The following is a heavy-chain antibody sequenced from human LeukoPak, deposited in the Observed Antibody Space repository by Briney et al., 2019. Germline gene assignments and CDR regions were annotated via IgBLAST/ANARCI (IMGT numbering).Heavy chain of an antibody. CDR2: NNGDGSTT. V-gene: IGHV3-74*01. J-gene: IGHJ5*02. CDR1: GFSLSGYW. D-gene: IGHD2-15*01. CDR3: ARDPRNVGLAP. Sequence: GGSLRLSCVASGFSLSGYWMYWVRQAPGKGLMYVSRNNGDGSTTNYADVVKGRFTMSRDNVRNTLYLQMSSLRVEDTAVYYCARDPRNVGLAPWGQGTLVTVSS.